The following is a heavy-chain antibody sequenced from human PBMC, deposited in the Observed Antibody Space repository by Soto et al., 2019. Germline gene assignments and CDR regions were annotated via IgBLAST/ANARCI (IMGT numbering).Heavy chain of an antibody. CDR3: ARDLGIETITDWYFNV. CDR1: GYTFTDHY. J-gene: IGHJ2*01. D-gene: IGHD1-20*01. Sequence: QAQLVQSGAEVKKPGASVKVSCQAFGYTFTDHYLHWVRQAPGQGLEWMGWISPITGGTRYAPKFQGRVTLTRDRSIATVYMDLSSLRSDDTAVYYCARDLGIETITDWYFNVWGRGTRVTVSS. V-gene: IGHV1-2*02. CDR2: ISPITGGT.